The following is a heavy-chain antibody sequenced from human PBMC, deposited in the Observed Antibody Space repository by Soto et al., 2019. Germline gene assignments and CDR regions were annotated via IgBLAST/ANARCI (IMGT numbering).Heavy chain of an antibody. D-gene: IGHD2-2*01. CDR2: ISDDGDST. Sequence: ESLKISCGASGFTFSDNAMTWVRQAPGKGLEWVSSISDDGDSTYYADSVKGRFTISRDNSKNTLFLQMGSLGAEDTAVYYCAKSLSTAVNYGMDFWGQGTSVTVSS. CDR3: AKSLSTAVNYGMDF. V-gene: IGHV3-23*01. CDR1: GFTFSDNA. J-gene: IGHJ6*02.